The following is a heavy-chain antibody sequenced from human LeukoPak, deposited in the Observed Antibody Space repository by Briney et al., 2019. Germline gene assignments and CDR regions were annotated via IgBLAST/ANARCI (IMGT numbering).Heavy chain of an antibody. CDR2: IYSGGST. Sequence: GGSLRLSCAASGFTVSSNYMSWVRQAPGKGLEWVSVIYSGGSTYYADSVKGRFTISRDNSKNTLYLQMNSLRAEDAAVYYCASVYNWNDVIPSDAFDIWGQGTMVTVSS. CDR3: ASVYNWNDVIPSDAFDI. D-gene: IGHD1-20*01. CDR1: GFTVSSNY. V-gene: IGHV3-53*01. J-gene: IGHJ3*02.